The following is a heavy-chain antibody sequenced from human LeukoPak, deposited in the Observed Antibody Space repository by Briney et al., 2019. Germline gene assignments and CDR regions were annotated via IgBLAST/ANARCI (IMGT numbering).Heavy chain of an antibody. Sequence: SETLSLTCTVSGGSISSSSYYWGWIRQPPGKGLEWIGSIYYSGSTYYNPSLKSRVTISVDTSKNQFSLKLSSVTAADTAVYYCARRHDYCDSSGYYYTWGQGTLVTVSS. CDR1: GGSISSSSYY. CDR3: ARRHDYCDSSGYYYT. V-gene: IGHV4-39*01. CDR2: IYYSGST. D-gene: IGHD3-22*01. J-gene: IGHJ5*02.